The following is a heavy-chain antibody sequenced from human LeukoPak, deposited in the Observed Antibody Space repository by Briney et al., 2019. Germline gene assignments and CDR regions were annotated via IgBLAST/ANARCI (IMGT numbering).Heavy chain of an antibody. D-gene: IGHD2-2*01. CDR3: ARDPVGYCSSTSCYLFDY. J-gene: IGHJ4*02. CDR2: ISYDGSNK. CDR1: GFTFSSYG. V-gene: IGHV3-30*19. Sequence: GKSLRLSCAASGFTFSSYGMHWVRHAPGKGLEWVAVISYDGSNKYYADSVKGRFTISRDNSKTTLYLQMNSLRAEDTAVYYCARDPVGYCSSTSCYLFDYWGQGTLVTVSS.